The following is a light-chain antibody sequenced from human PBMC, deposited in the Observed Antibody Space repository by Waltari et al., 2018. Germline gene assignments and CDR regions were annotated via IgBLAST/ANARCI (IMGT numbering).Light chain of an antibody. V-gene: IGLV2-23*02. J-gene: IGLJ1*01. CDR2: EVN. CDR3: SSYAGDSRV. Sequence: QSALTQPASVSGSPGQSITISCTGTSSDIGSYEFVSWYQQYPGKAPKLLIYEVNKPPPGVSNRFAGSKSGNTASLTISVLQADDETDYYCSSYAGDSRVFGTGTRVTVL. CDR1: SSDIGSYEF.